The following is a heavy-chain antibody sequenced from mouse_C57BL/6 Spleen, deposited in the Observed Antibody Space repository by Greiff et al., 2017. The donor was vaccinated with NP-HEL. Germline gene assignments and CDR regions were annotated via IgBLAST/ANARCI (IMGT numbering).Heavy chain of an antibody. CDR3: ARATTVVATGFDY. Sequence: EVKLVESGGGLVQPGGSLSLSCAASGFTFTAYYMSWVRQPPGKALEWLGFIRNKANGYTTEYSASVKGRFTISRDNSQSILYLQMNALRAEDSATYYCARATTVVATGFDYWGQGTTLTVSS. CDR1: GFTFTAYY. CDR2: IRNKANGYTT. V-gene: IGHV7-3*01. J-gene: IGHJ2*01. D-gene: IGHD1-1*01.